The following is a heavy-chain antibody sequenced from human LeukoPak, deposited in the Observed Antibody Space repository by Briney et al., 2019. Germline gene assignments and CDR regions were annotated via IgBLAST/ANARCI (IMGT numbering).Heavy chain of an antibody. CDR1: GFTFSSYA. CDR2: ISGSGGSA. J-gene: IGHJ4*02. V-gene: IGHV3-23*01. D-gene: IGHD1-26*01. Sequence: GGSLRLSCAASGFTFSSYAMSWVRQAPGKGLEWVSAISGSGGSAYYADSVKGRFTISRDNAKNSLYLQMNSLRAEDTAVYYCARDRGGSYSAIDYWGQGTLVTVSS. CDR3: ARDRGGSYSAIDY.